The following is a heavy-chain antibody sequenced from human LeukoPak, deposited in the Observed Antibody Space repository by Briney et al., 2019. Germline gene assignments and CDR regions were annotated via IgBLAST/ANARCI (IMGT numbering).Heavy chain of an antibody. Sequence: GGSLRLSCAASGFTFRSYWMHWVRQAPGKRLVWVSRINSDGSSTSYADSVKGRFTISRDNAKNTLYLQMNSLRAEDTAFYYCAKDVANYYGSSGYYYSTRHYFDYWGQGTLVTVSS. D-gene: IGHD3-22*01. J-gene: IGHJ4*02. CDR2: INSDGSST. V-gene: IGHV3-74*01. CDR3: AKDVANYYGSSGYYYSTRHYFDY. CDR1: GFTFRSYW.